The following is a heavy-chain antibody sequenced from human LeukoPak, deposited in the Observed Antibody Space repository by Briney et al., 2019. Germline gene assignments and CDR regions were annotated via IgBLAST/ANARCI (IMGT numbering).Heavy chain of an antibody. Sequence: GASVKVSCKASGYTFTSYGISWVRQAPGQGLEWMGWISAYNGNTNYAQKLQGRVTMTTDTSTSTAYMELRSLKSDDTAVYYCARDVVAGMYYYYGMDVWGQGTTVTVSS. CDR1: GYTFTSYG. V-gene: IGHV1-18*01. CDR3: ARDVVAGMYYYYGMDV. J-gene: IGHJ6*02. D-gene: IGHD6-19*01. CDR2: ISAYNGNT.